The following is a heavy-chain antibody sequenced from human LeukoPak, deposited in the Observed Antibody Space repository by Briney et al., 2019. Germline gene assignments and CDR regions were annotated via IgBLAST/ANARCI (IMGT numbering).Heavy chain of an antibody. CDR3: AKRGVVIRVILVGFHKEAYYFDS. V-gene: IGHV3-23*01. Sequence: PGGSLRLSCAVSGITLSNYGMSWVRQALGKGLEWVAGISGSGGSTNYADSVKGRFTISRDSAKNTLYLQMNRLRAGDTAVYFCAKRGVVIRVILVGFHKEAYYFDSWGQGALVTVSS. CDR1: GITLSNYG. D-gene: IGHD3-10*01. J-gene: IGHJ4*02. CDR2: ISGSGGST.